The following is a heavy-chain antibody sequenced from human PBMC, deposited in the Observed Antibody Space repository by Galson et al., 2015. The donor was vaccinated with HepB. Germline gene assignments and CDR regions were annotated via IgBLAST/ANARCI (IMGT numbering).Heavy chain of an antibody. CDR1: GFTVSSNY. J-gene: IGHJ4*02. CDR3: ARWAWGLRGPFDY. V-gene: IGHV3-53*01. Sequence: SLRLSCAASGFTVSSNYMSWVRQAPGKGLEWVSVIYSGGSTYYADSVKGRFTISRDNSKNTLCLQVNSLRAEDTAVYYCARWAWGLRGPFDYWGQGTLVTVSS. D-gene: IGHD5/OR15-5a*01. CDR2: IYSGGST.